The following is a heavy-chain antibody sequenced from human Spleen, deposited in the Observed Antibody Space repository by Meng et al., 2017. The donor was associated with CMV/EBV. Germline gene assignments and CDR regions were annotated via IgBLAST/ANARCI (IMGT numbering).Heavy chain of an antibody. Sequence: ASVKVSCKASGYTFITYYIHLVRQAPGQGLEWMGRINPDGGTTTYSQKFQGGVTLTSDTSTNTVYMELSRLRYEDTAVYYCARDLVGYDAFDIWGQGTMVTVSS. D-gene: IGHD3-22*01. CDR2: INPDGGTT. CDR1: GYTFITYY. CDR3: ARDLVGYDAFDI. J-gene: IGHJ3*02. V-gene: IGHV1-46*01.